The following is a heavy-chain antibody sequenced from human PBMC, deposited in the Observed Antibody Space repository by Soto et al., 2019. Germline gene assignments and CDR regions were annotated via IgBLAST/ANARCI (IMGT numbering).Heavy chain of an antibody. V-gene: IGHV3-23*01. CDR3: AKDRNYYDSSGYDY. Sequence: GGSLRLSCAASGFTFNSYAMSWVRQAPGKGLEWVSTIIGSGGSTYYADSVKGRFSVSRDNSKNTLYLQMNSLRAEDTAVYCCAKDRNYYDSSGYDYWGQGTLVTVSS. CDR1: GFTFNSYA. J-gene: IGHJ4*02. D-gene: IGHD3-22*01. CDR2: IIGSGGST.